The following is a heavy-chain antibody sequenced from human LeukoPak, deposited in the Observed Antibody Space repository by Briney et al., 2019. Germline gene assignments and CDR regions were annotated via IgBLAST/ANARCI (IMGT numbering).Heavy chain of an antibody. J-gene: IGHJ4*02. CDR2: IYYSGST. CDR1: GGSISSSSYY. V-gene: IGHV4-39*07. D-gene: IGHD1-14*01. Sequence: SETLSLTCTVSGGSISSSSYYWGWIRQPPGKGLEWIGSIYYSGSTYYNPSLKSRVTISVDTSKNQFSLKLSSVTAADTAVYYCARVHRSGLPLFDYWGQGTLVTVSS. CDR3: ARVHRSGLPLFDY.